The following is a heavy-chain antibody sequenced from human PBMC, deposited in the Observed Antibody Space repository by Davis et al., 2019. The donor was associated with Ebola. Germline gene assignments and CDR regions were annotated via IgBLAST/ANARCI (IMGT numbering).Heavy chain of an antibody. V-gene: IGHV3-74*01. J-gene: IGHJ6*02. CDR2: INSDGSST. Sequence: PGGSLRLSCAASGFSFSSYWMRWVRQAPGKGLVWVSRINSDGSSTSAADSVKGRFTSSRDNAKNTLYVEMNNLTVEDTAVYYCARGNYYSMDVWGQGTTVTVSS. CDR1: GFSFSSYW. D-gene: IGHD2/OR15-2a*01. CDR3: ARGNYYSMDV.